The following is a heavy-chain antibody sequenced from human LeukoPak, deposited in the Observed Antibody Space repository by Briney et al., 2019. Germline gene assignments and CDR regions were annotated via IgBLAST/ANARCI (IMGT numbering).Heavy chain of an antibody. CDR2: FDPEDGVT. V-gene: IGHV1-24*01. J-gene: IGHJ3*02. CDR1: GYTLTELS. CDR3: ATCSLQQWLGAFDI. Sequence: ASVKVSCKVSGYTLTELSMHWVQQAPGKGLEWMGGFDPEDGVTIYAQKFQGRVTMTEDTSTDTAYMELSSLRSEDTAVYYCATCSLQQWLGAFDIWGQGTMATVSS. D-gene: IGHD6-19*01.